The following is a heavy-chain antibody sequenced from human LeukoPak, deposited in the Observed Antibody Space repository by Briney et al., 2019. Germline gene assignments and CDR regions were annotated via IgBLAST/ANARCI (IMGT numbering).Heavy chain of an antibody. Sequence: SETLSLTCTLPGDSISRYFWSWIRQPPGKGLEWIGYIYYSGSTNYNPSLKSRVTISVDPSQNQFSLKLTSVTAADTAVYYCARDPWETHDAFNMWGQGTMVTVSS. V-gene: IGHV4-59*12. CDR2: IYYSGST. CDR1: GDSISRYF. D-gene: IGHD1-26*01. J-gene: IGHJ3*02. CDR3: ARDPWETHDAFNM.